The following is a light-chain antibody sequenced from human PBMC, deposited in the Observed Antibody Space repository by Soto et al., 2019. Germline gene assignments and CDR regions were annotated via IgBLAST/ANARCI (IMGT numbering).Light chain of an antibody. Sequence: DIQMTQSPASLSASVGDRVTITCRASQSISSYLNWYQQKPGKAPKLLIYAASSMHSGVPSRFSGSGSGTDATLTISSLQPEDFATYYCQQSYSTPLTFGGGTKVEIK. CDR1: QSISSY. V-gene: IGKV1-39*01. CDR3: QQSYSTPLT. CDR2: AAS. J-gene: IGKJ4*01.